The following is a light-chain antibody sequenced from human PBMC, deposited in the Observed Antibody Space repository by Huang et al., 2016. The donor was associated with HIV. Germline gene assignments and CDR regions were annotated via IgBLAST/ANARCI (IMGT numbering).Light chain of an antibody. J-gene: IGKJ5*01. CDR3: QQYYSIPIT. CDR1: QSLLYSPKNAKS. CDR2: WAS. V-gene: IGKV4-1*01. Sequence: DIVMTQSPDSLAVPLGERATINCKSSQSLLYSPKNAKSLAWYQQKPGQPPELLIYWASTRESGVPDRFSGSGSETDFTLTISSLQAEDVAVYFCQQYYSIPITFGQGTRLEIK.